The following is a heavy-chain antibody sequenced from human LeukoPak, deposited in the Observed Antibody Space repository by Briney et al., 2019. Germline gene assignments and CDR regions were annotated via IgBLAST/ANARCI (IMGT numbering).Heavy chain of an antibody. D-gene: IGHD6-6*01. J-gene: IGHJ6*02. Sequence: GGSLRLSCAASGFTFSSYAMSWVRQAPGKGLEWVSAISGSGGSTYYADSVKGRFTISRDNSKNTLYPQMNSLRAEDTAVYYCEKDISSSSFYYYYYGMDVWGQGTTVTVSS. CDR2: ISGSGGST. CDR3: EKDISSSSFYYYYYGMDV. CDR1: GFTFSSYA. V-gene: IGHV3-23*01.